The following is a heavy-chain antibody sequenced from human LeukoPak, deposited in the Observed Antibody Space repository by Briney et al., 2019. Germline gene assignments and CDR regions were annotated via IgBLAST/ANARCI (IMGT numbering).Heavy chain of an antibody. CDR2: INHSENT. V-gene: IGHV4-34*01. D-gene: IGHD5-12*01. CDR1: GGSFSGYY. CDR3: AREGIPGRVTTILPY. Sequence: SETLSLTCAVYGGSFSGYYWIWIRQPPGKGLEWIGEINHSENTNYNPSLKSRVTMSVDTSKNQFSLHLSSVTAADTAVYYCAREGIPGRVTTILPYWGQGTLVTVSS. J-gene: IGHJ4*02.